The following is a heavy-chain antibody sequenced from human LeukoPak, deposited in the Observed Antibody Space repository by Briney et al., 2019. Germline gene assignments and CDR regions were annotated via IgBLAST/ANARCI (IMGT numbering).Heavy chain of an antibody. V-gene: IGHV4-59*08. J-gene: IGHJ4*02. CDR3: ARHGIAVAGKRYYFDY. D-gene: IGHD6-19*01. CDR2: IYYSGST. Sequence: SETLSLTCTVSGGSISSYYWSWIRQPPGKGLEWIGYIYYSGSTNYNPSLKSRITISLDTSKNQFSLKLSSVTAADTAVYYCARHGIAVAGKRYYFDYWGQGTLVTVSS. CDR1: GGSISSYY.